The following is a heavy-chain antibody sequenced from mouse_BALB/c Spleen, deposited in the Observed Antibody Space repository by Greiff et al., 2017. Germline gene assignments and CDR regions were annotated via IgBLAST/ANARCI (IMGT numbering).Heavy chain of an antibody. CDR3: AIFDDWFAY. Sequence: VQLQQSGPQLVRPGASVKISCKASGYSFTSYWMHWVKQRPGQGLEWIGMIDPSDSETRLNQKFKDKATLTVDKSSSTAYMQLSSPTSEDSAVYYFAIFDDWFAYWGQGTLVTVSA. J-gene: IGHJ3*01. CDR1: GYSFTSYW. V-gene: IGHV1-74*01. CDR2: IDPSDSET.